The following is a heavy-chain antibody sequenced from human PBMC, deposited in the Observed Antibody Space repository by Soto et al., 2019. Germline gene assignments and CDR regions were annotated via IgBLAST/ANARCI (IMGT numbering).Heavy chain of an antibody. D-gene: IGHD3-16*01. CDR2: IYDSGNT. Sequence: QVQLQESGPGLVKPSQTLPLTCTVSGGSISSGDYDWNWIRQPPGKGLEWIGYIYDSGNTYYNPSPKSRVTISVDTSRNQFSLKLNSVTAADAAVYYCARRDASSLAFDPWGQGTLVTVSS. CDR1: GGSISSGDYD. CDR3: ARRDASSLAFDP. J-gene: IGHJ5*02. V-gene: IGHV4-30-4*01.